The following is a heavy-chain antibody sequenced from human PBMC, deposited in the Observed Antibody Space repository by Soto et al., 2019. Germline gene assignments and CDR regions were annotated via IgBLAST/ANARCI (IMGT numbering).Heavy chain of an antibody. J-gene: IGHJ4*02. CDR3: ARVNSGSYTFDY. Sequence: PSETLSLTCTVSCGSISSGDYYWSWIRQPPGKGLEWIGYIYYSGSTYYNPSLKSRVTISVDTSKNQFSLKLSSVTAADTAVYYCARVNSGSYTFDYWGQGTLVTVSS. CDR1: CGSISSGDYY. CDR2: IYYSGST. D-gene: IGHD1-26*01. V-gene: IGHV4-30-4*01.